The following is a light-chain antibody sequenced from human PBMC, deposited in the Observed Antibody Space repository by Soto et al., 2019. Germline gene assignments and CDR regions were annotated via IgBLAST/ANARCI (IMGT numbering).Light chain of an antibody. Sequence: EIVLTQSPGTLSLSPGERATLFCRASQSVSSSHLAWYQQKPGQAPRLLIYGAFSRATGIPDRISGSGSGTDFTLTISRLEPEDFAVYYCQQYGSSPLTFGGGTKVDIK. CDR2: GAF. CDR1: QSVSSSH. V-gene: IGKV3-20*01. CDR3: QQYGSSPLT. J-gene: IGKJ4*01.